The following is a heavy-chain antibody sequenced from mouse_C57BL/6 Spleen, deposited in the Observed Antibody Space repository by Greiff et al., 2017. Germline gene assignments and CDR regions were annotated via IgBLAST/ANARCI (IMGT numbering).Heavy chain of an antibody. CDR2: IDPENGDT. V-gene: IGHV14-4*01. Sequence: VQLQQSGAELVRPGASVKLSCTASGFNFKDDYMDWVKQRPEQGLEWIGWIDPENGDTEYASKFQGKATITADTSSNTAYLQLSSLTSEDTAVYYCTTPTRYYFDYWGQGTTLSVSS. CDR1: GFNFKDDY. D-gene: IGHD2-10*01. J-gene: IGHJ2*01. CDR3: TTPTRYYFDY.